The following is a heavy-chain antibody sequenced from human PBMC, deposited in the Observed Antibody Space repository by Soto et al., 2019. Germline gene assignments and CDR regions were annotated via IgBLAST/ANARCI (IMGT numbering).Heavy chain of an antibody. V-gene: IGHV4-59*01. D-gene: IGHD3-22*01. Sequence: SETLSLTCIVSGVSMKSYYWRWIRQPPGKGLEWIGYIFYSGSTNYNPSLKSRVTISVDTSKNQFSLKLSSVMAADTAVYYCARAYYYENDGYYYFDYWVLGTLVTVSS. CDR1: GVSMKSYY. CDR2: IFYSGST. CDR3: ARAYYYENDGYYYFDY. J-gene: IGHJ4*02.